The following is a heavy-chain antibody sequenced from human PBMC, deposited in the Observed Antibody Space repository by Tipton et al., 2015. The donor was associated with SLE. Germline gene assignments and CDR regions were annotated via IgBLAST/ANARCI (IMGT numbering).Heavy chain of an antibody. CDR1: GFIFEDYA. Sequence: RSLRLSCPASGFIFEDYAMHWVRQVPGKGLEWVSGITWNSASLVYVDSVKGRFTISRDNAKNSLYLQMNSLRPEDTAFYHCVRKTPQNWYFDLWGRGTLVTVSS. J-gene: IGHJ2*01. CDR2: ITWNSASL. V-gene: IGHV3-9*01. CDR3: VRKTPQNWYFDL.